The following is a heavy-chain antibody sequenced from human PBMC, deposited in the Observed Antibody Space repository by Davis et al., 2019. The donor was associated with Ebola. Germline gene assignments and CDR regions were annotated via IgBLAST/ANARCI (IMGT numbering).Heavy chain of an antibody. CDR2: IYSGDSDT. CDR3: ARQRDYYYYYYGMDV. Sequence: GESLKISCKGSGYSFNTYWIAWVRQMPGKGPEWMGIIYSGDSDTRYSPSFQGQVTISADKSISTAYLQWSSLKASDTAMYYCARQRDYYYYYYGMDVWGQGTTVTVSS. V-gene: IGHV5-51*01. CDR1: GYSFNTYW. J-gene: IGHJ6*02.